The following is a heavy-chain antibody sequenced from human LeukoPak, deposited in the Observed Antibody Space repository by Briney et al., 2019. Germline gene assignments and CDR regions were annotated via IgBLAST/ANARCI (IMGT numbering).Heavy chain of an antibody. J-gene: IGHJ4*02. D-gene: IGHD1-26*01. V-gene: IGHV3-30*03. Sequence: GGSLRLSCAVAGFTFNSHHMHWVRQAPNKGLDWVAVAPHDGTSPSHAVSVNGRFTIPRANSKDPLFLQMDSLRVDDTAIYHCARQSLGASGLDHWGQGVLVTVSS. CDR3: ARQSLGASGLDH. CDR2: APHDGTSP. CDR1: GFTFNSHH.